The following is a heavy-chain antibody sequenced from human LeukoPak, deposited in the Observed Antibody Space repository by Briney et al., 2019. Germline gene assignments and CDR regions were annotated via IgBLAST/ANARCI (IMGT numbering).Heavy chain of an antibody. Sequence: SVKVSCKASGGTFSSYAISWVRQAPGQGLEWMGGINPIFGTANYAQKFQGRATITAVKSTSTAYMELSSLRSEDTAVYYCARVAMRYSRYNWFDPWGQGTLVTVSS. CDR2: INPIFGTA. CDR3: ARVAMRYSRYNWFDP. V-gene: IGHV1-69*06. J-gene: IGHJ5*02. D-gene: IGHD2-2*01. CDR1: GGTFSSYA.